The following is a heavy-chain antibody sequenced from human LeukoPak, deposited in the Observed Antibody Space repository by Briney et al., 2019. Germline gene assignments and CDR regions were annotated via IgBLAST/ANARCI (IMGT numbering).Heavy chain of an antibody. CDR1: GFTFSCRVW. CDR2: LKNDASEI. CDR3: ARWRGGQSEFDS. Sequence: AGGSLSLSCVSSGFTFSCRVWMIWVRQAKGKGLEWVVNLKNDASEIDSADYLKGRITISRDDAKNSLYLQLNSLRVDDTAVYYCARWRGGQSEFDSWGQGTLVTVSS. J-gene: IGHJ4*02. D-gene: IGHD3-16*01. V-gene: IGHV3-7*01.